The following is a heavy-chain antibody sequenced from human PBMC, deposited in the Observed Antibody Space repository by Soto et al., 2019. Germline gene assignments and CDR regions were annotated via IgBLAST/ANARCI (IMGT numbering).Heavy chain of an antibody. CDR2: MFHSGNP. D-gene: IGHD2-2*01. V-gene: IGHV4-30-2*01. Sequence: SETLSLTCAVSCGSISSGDYSWSWIRQPQGKGLEWIGSMFHSGNPNYNASLKSRVTMSIDKSNNQLSLKLSSVTAADTAVYYCARGPYCSSSTCRTRWGQGILVTVSS. CDR1: CGSISSGDYS. CDR3: ARGPYCSSSTCRTR. J-gene: IGHJ4*02.